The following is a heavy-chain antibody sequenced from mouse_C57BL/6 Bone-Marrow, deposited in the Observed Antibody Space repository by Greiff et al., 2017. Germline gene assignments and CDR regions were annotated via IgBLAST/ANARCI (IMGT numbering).Heavy chain of an antibody. CDR3: SREDYYGSSGGDY. V-gene: IGHV1-4*01. CDR2: INPSSGYT. CDR1: GYTFTSYT. J-gene: IGHJ2*01. D-gene: IGHD1-1*01. Sequence: VQLQESGAELARPGASVKMSCKASGYTFTSYTMHWVKQRPGQGLEWIGYINPSSGYTKYTQKFKDKATLTADKSSSTAYMQLSSLTSEDSAVYYCSREDYYGSSGGDYWGQGTTLTVSS.